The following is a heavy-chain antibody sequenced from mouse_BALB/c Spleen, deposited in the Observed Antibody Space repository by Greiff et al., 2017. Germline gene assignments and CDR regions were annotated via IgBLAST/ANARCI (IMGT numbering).Heavy chain of an antibody. V-gene: IGHV1-52*01. CDR1: GYTFTSYW. CDR2: IDPYDSET. CDR3: ARGAPMITFAY. D-gene: IGHD2-4*01. Sequence: QVHVKQPGAELVRPGASVKLSCKASGYTFTSYWMNWVKQRPEQGLEWIGRIDPYDSETHYNQKFKDKAILTVDKSSSTAYMQLSSLTSEDSAVYYCARGAPMITFAYWGQGTLVTVSA. J-gene: IGHJ3*01.